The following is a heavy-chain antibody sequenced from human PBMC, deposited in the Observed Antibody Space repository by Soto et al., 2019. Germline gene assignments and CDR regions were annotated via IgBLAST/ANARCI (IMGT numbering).Heavy chain of an antibody. Sequence: SQTLSLTCTVSGGSISSSSYYWGWIRQPPGKGLEWIGSIYYSGRTYYNPSLKSRVTISVDTSKNQFSLKLSSVTAADTAVYYCARRSGYSGYEPFDYWGQGTLVTVSS. J-gene: IGHJ4*02. CDR3: ARRSGYSGYEPFDY. V-gene: IGHV4-39*01. D-gene: IGHD5-12*01. CDR1: GGSISSSSYY. CDR2: IYYSGRT.